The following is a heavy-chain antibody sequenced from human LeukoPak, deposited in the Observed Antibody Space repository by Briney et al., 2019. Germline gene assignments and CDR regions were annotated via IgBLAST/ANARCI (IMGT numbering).Heavy chain of an antibody. CDR3: AKGAGGFSYYNWFDP. D-gene: IGHD5-18*01. CDR1: GGSISSSPYY. Sequence: SETLSLTCTVSGGSISSSPYYWGWIRQPPGKGLEWIGSIYYSATTHYNPSLESRVTISVDTSKTQFSLKLASVTAADTAIYYCAKGAGGFSYYNWFDPWGQGTLVTVSS. V-gene: IGHV4-39*07. J-gene: IGHJ5*02. CDR2: IYYSATT.